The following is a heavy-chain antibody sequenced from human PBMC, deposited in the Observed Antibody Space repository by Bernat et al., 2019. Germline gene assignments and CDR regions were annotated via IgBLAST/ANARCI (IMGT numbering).Heavy chain of an antibody. CDR2: IYYSGST. CDR3: ARRSGSGSYLSGMDV. D-gene: IGHD3-10*01. Sequence: QLQLQESGPGLVKPSETLSLTCTVSGGSISSSSYYWGWIRQPPGKGLEWIGSIYYSGSTYYNPSLKSRVTISVDTTKNQFSQKLSSVTAADTAVYYCARRSGSGSYLSGMDVWGQGTTVTVSS. J-gene: IGHJ6*02. CDR1: GGSISSSSYY. V-gene: IGHV4-39*01.